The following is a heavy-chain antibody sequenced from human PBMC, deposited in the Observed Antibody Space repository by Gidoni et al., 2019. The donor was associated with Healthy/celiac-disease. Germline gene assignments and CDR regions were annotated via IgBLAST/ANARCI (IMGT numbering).Heavy chain of an antibody. D-gene: IGHD3-3*01. J-gene: IGHJ4*02. Sequence: EVQLVESGGGLVQPGGSLRLSCEASAFTFSNAWMNWVRQAPGKGLEWDGRIKSRTDGGKTDYAAPVKERFTRSRDDSKNTLYLKMNRLKTEDTAVYDCTTKGMYYDLWSGSYYFDYWGQGTLVTVSS. CDR3: TTKGMYYDLWSGSYYFDY. V-gene: IGHV3-15*07. CDR2: IKSRTDGGKT. CDR1: AFTFSNAW.